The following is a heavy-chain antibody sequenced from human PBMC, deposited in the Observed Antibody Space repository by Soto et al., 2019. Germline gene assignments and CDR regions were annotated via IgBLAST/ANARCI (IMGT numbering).Heavy chain of an antibody. CDR1: GGSINYKY. CDR3: ARYYCSGGSCYSLSTFDV. V-gene: IGHV4-59*01. Sequence: QVQLQESGPGLVKPSETLSLSCTVSGGSINYKYWSWIRQPPGKGLVWIGYIYYSGSTDYNPSLKSRATISLDTSKSQFSLKLTSVTAADTAVYYCARYYCSGGSCYSLSTFDVWGQGTMVTVSS. J-gene: IGHJ3*01. CDR2: IYYSGST. D-gene: IGHD2-15*01.